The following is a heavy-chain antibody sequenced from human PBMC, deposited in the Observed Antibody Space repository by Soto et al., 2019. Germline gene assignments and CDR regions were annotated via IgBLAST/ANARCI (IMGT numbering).Heavy chain of an antibody. CDR1: GFTFSSYS. J-gene: IGHJ4*02. CDR3: ARDPPSGISAAVDY. D-gene: IGHD6-13*01. CDR2: ISSSSSTI. Sequence: EVQLVESGGGLVQPGGSLRLSCAASGFTFSSYSMNWVRQAPGKGLEWVSYISSSSSTIYYADSVKGRFTISRDNAKSSLYLQMNSLRDEDTAVYYCARDPPSGISAAVDYWGQGTLVTVSS. V-gene: IGHV3-48*02.